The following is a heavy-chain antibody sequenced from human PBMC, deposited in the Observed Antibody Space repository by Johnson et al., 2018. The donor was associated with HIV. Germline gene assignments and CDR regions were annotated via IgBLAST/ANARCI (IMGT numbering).Heavy chain of an antibody. CDR2: IKSKTDGGTT. CDR3: TTLDYGALDAFDI. J-gene: IGHJ3*02. CDR1: GFTFSDYY. V-gene: IGHV3-15*01. Sequence: VQLVESGGGLVKPGGSLRLSCAASGFTFSDYYMSWVRQAPGKGLEWVGRIKSKTDGGTTDYAAPVKGRFTISRDDSKNTLYLQMNSLKTEDTAVYYCTTLDYGALDAFDIWGQGTMVTVSS. D-gene: IGHD4-17*01.